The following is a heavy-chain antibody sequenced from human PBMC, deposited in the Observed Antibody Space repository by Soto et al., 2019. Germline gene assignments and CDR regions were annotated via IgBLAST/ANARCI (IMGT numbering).Heavy chain of an antibody. D-gene: IGHD6-19*01. J-gene: IGHJ1*01. CDR2: ISYDGSNK. CDR3: ARGPLPHSSGWYAEYFQH. V-gene: IGHV3-30*03. CDR1: GFTFSSYG. Sequence: GGSLRLSCAASGFTFSSYGMHWVRQAPGKGLEWVAVISYDGSNKYYADSVKGRFTISRDNSKNTLYLQMNSLRAEDTAVYYCARGPLPHSSGWYAEYFQHWGQGTLVTVSS.